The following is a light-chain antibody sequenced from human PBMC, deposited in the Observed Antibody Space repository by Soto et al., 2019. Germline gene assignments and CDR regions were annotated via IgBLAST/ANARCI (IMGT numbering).Light chain of an antibody. CDR3: SSYTSSITPVV. CDR1: SSDVGGYND. Sequence: QSALTQPASVSGSPGQSITISCTGTSSDVGGYNDVSWYQQHPGKAPKLMIYEVSNRPSGVSNRFSGSKSGNTASLTISGLQAEDEADYYCSSYTSSITPVVFGGGTKLTVL. J-gene: IGLJ2*01. V-gene: IGLV2-14*01. CDR2: EVS.